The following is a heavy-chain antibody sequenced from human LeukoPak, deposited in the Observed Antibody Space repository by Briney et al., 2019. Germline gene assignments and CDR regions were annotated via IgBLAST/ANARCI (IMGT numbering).Heavy chain of an antibody. Sequence: GGSLRLSCAASGFTFSRYWMSRVRQTPEKGLEWVANIKQDASEKYYVDSVKGRFTISRDNAKNSLYLQMHSLRAEDTAVYYCARDLLAVAAMGVALDYWGQGTLVTVSS. CDR3: ARDLLAVAAMGVALDY. CDR2: IKQDASEK. J-gene: IGHJ4*02. V-gene: IGHV3-7*01. D-gene: IGHD6-19*01. CDR1: GFTFSRYW.